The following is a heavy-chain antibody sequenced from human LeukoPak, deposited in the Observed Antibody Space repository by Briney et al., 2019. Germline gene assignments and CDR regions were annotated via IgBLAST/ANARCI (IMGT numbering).Heavy chain of an antibody. D-gene: IGHD2-2*01. J-gene: IGHJ6*02. V-gene: IGHV3-23*01. CDR3: ATILDPSPAAIFVRWYYYGMDV. CDR2: ISGSGGST. CDR1: GFTFSSYA. Sequence: GGSLRLSCAASGFTFSSYATSWVRQALGKGMECVSAISGSGGSTYYADSVKGRFTISRDNAKNTLYLQMNSLRAEDTAVYYCATILDPSPAAIFVRWYYYGMDVCDQGTTVTVSS.